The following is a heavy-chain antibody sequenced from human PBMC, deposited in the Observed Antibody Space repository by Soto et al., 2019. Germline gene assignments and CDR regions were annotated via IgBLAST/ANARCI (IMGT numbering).Heavy chain of an antibody. CDR2: IYYSGST. D-gene: IGHD2-2*01. J-gene: IGHJ4*02. V-gene: IGHV4-39*01. CDR1: GGSISSSSYY. Sequence: SETLSLTCTVSGGSISSSSYYWGWIRQPPGKGLEWIGSIYYSGSTYYNPSLKSRVTISVDTSKNQFSLQLSSVTAADTAVYYCASHPNYCSSTSCFGGADYWGQGTLVTVSS. CDR3: ASHPNYCSSTSCFGGADY.